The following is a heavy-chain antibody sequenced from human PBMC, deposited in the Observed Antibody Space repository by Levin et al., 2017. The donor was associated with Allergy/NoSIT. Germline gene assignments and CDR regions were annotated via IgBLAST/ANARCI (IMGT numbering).Heavy chain of an antibody. CDR1: GFTFSSYS. D-gene: IGHD3-3*01. V-gene: IGHV3-48*01. CDR3: ARDLGVVWSGYYFDY. J-gene: IGHJ4*02. Sequence: GGSLRLSCAASGFTFSSYSMNWVRQAPGKGLEWVSYISSSSSTIYYADSVKGRFTISRDNAKNSLYLQMNSLRAEDTTVYYCARDLGVVWSGYYFDYWGQGTLVTVSS. CDR2: ISSSSSTI.